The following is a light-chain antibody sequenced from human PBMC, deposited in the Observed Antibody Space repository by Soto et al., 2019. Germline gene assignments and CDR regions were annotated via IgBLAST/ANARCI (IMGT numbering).Light chain of an antibody. J-gene: IGKJ1*01. V-gene: IGKV3-20*01. CDR2: LAS. Sequence: EIVLTQSPGTLSLSPGERATLSCRASQSVSSSNLAWYQQKPGQAPRLLIYLASSRATGIPDRFSGSGSGTDFTLTISRLDPEDFAVYYCQQYGSSPWTFGQGTKVEIK. CDR1: QSVSSSN. CDR3: QQYGSSPWT.